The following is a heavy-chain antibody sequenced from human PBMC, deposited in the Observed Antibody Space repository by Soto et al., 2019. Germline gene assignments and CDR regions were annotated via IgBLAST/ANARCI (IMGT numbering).Heavy chain of an antibody. D-gene: IGHD2-2*01. Sequence: GECLKISCQASGYSFTAYWITWVRQMPGKGLEWMATIDPSDSYVDYSPSFRGHVTFSVDRSITTVYLQWNSLKASDSAMYFCTRRASSSFYHFDFWGQGALVTVSS. CDR3: TRRASSSFYHFDF. CDR1: GYSFTAYW. CDR2: IDPSDSYV. J-gene: IGHJ4*02. V-gene: IGHV5-10-1*01.